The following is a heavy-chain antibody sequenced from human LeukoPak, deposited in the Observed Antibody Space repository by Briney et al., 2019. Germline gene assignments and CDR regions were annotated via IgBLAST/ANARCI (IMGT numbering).Heavy chain of an antibody. D-gene: IGHD6-19*01. J-gene: IGHJ3*02. CDR3: ARAWGYSSGWYLAFDI. V-gene: IGHV4-34*01. CDR2: INHSGST. Sequence: SETLSLTCAVYGGSFSGYYWSWLRQPPGKGLEWIGEINHSGSTNYNPSLKSRVTISVDTSKNQFSLKLSSVTAADTAVYYCARAWGYSSGWYLAFDIWGQGTMVTVSS. CDR1: GGSFSGYY.